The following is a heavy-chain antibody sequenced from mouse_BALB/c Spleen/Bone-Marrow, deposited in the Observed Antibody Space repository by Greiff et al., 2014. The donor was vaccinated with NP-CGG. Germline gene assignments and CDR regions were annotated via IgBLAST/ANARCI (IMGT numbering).Heavy chain of an antibody. Sequence: VQLQQSGAEVVKPGASVKVSCKASGYTFTNYWMQWVKQRPGQGLGWIGEIEPSDSYTNYNQDFKGKATLTVDKSSSTAYMQLSSLTSEDSAVYYCARGRTTVVSDYWGQGTSLTVPS. D-gene: IGHD1-1*01. V-gene: IGHV1-69*02. CDR3: ARGRTTVVSDY. J-gene: IGHJ2*02. CDR2: IEPSDSYT. CDR1: GYTFTNYW.